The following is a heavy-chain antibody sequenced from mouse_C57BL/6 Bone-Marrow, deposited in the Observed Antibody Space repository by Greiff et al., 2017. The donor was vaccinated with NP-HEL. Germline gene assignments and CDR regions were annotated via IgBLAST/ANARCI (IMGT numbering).Heavy chain of an antibody. V-gene: IGHV14-4*01. Sequence: VQLQQSGAELVRPGASVKLSCTASGFNIKDDYMHWVKQRPEQGLEWIGRIDPENGDTEYASKFQGKATITADTSSNPASLQLSSLTSEDTAVYYCTLDTSDYDDWGHGTTLTVSS. CDR1: GFNIKDDY. CDR3: TLDTSDYDD. J-gene: IGHJ2*01. CDR2: IDPENGDT. D-gene: IGHD3-2*02.